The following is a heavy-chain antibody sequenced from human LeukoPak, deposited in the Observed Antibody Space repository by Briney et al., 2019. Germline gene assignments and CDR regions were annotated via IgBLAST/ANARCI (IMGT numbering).Heavy chain of an antibody. V-gene: IGHV4-39*01. D-gene: IGHD5-18*01. J-gene: IGHJ4*02. CDR2: IYYSGST. Sequence: ASETLSLTCTVSGGSISSSSYYWGWIRQPPGKGLEWIGSIYYSGSTYYNPSLKSRVTISVDTSKNQFSLKLSSVTAADTAVYYCAATTQERGIQLWPAPFDYWGQGTLVTVSS. CDR1: GGSISSSSYY. CDR3: AATTQERGIQLWPAPFDY.